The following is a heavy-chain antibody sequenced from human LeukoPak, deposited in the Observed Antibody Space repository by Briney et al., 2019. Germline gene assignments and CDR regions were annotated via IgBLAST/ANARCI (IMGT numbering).Heavy chain of an antibody. CDR1: GGSISSSSYN. CDR2: MYYSGST. J-gene: IGHJ4*02. CDR3: ARNRITIFGGPDYFDY. V-gene: IGHV4-39*01. Sequence: ASETLSLTCAVSGGSISSSSYNWGWIRQAPGKGLEWIGSMYYSGSTYYNPSLKSRVTISVDTSKTQFSLKLSSVTAADTAVYYCARNRITIFGGPDYFDYWGQGTLVTVSS. D-gene: IGHD3-3*01.